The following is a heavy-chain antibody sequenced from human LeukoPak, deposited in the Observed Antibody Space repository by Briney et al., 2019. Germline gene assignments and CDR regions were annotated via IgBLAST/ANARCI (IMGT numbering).Heavy chain of an antibody. Sequence: SETLSLTCTVSGGSISSGSYYWSWIRQPAGKGLEWIGRIYNSGSPNYNPSLKSRVTISVDTSKNQFSLKLSSVTAADTAVYYCAREGNYDFWSGQASRAPVDYWGQGTLVTVSS. CDR2: IYNSGSP. CDR3: AREGNYDFWSGQASRAPVDY. D-gene: IGHD3-3*01. CDR1: GGSISSGSYY. V-gene: IGHV4-61*02. J-gene: IGHJ4*02.